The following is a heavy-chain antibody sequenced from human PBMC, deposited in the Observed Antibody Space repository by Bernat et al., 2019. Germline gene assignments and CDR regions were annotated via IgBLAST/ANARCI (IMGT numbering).Heavy chain of an antibody. D-gene: IGHD1-26*01. Sequence: QLQLQESGPGLVKPSETLSLTCTVSGGSISSSSHYWGWIRQPPGKGLEWIGNMYYSGNTYYNPSLKSRVTISVDTSKNQFSLKLTSVTAADTAEYYCARLIVGAPDFDYWGQGSLVTVSS. J-gene: IGHJ4*02. CDR2: MYYSGNT. V-gene: IGHV4-39*01. CDR1: GGSISSSSHY. CDR3: ARLIVGAPDFDY.